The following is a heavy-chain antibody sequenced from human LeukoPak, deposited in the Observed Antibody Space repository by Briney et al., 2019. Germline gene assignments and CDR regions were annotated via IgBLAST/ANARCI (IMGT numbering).Heavy chain of an antibody. Sequence: SQTLSLTCTVSGGSISSGSYYWSWIRQPAGKGLEWIGRIYTSGSTNYNPSLKSRVTISVDTSKNQFSLKLSSVTAADTAVYYCASDDIGYCSSTSCYRNWGQGTMVTVSS. V-gene: IGHV4-61*02. CDR2: IYTSGST. D-gene: IGHD2-2*02. CDR1: GGSISSGSYY. CDR3: ASDDIGYCSSTSCYRN. J-gene: IGHJ3*01.